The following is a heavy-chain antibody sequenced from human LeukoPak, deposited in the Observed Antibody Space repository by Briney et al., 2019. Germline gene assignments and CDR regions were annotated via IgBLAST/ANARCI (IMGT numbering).Heavy chain of an antibody. CDR3: ARALRYDDSSGYYAY. CDR1: GYTFSGYY. CDR2: INYNGGAT. Sequence: GASVKVSCKGSGYTFSGYYMHWVRQAPGQGLEWMGWINYNGGATNYAQALQGRVTMTRDTSITIFYMELSSLRSDDTAVYYCARALRYDDSSGYYAYWGQGTLVTVSS. V-gene: IGHV1-2*02. D-gene: IGHD3-22*01. J-gene: IGHJ4*02.